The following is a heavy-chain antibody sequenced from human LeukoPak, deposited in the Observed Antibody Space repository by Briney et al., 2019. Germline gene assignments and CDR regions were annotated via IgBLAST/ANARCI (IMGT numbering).Heavy chain of an antibody. CDR3: ARDLSSSWYGGSNWFDP. Sequence: GGSLRLSCAASGFTFSSYEMNWVRQAPGKGLEWVSYISSSGSTIYYADSVKGRFTISRDNAKNSLSLQMNSLRAEDTAVYYCARDLSSSWYGGSNWFDPWGQGTLVTVSS. CDR2: ISSSGSTI. CDR1: GFTFSSYE. D-gene: IGHD6-13*01. J-gene: IGHJ5*02. V-gene: IGHV3-48*03.